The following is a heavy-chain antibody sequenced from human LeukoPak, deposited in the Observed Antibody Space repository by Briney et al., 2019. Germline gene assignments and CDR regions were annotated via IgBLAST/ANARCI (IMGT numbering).Heavy chain of an antibody. D-gene: IGHD2-8*01. V-gene: IGHV3-30*02. Sequence: GGSLRLSCAASSFTFSGFGMHWVRQAPGKGLEWVAFIRYDGSNKYFADSVKGRFTISRDNSKNTLYLQMNSLRIEDTAVYYCAKNGSVRVSGFFDYWGQGTLVTVSS. CDR2: IRYDGSNK. CDR3: AKNGSVRVSGFFDY. J-gene: IGHJ4*02. CDR1: SFTFSGFG.